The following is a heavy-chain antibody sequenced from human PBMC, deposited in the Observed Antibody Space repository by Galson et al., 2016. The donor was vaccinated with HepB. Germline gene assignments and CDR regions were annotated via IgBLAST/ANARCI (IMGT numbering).Heavy chain of an antibody. Sequence: SLRLSCAASELIFNNFAIQWVRHAPGKGLEWVAVVSYDGSKKYYADSVKGRFTISRDNAKNTLYLQMNSLRAEDTAVYYCTRAATVDQDFYYYAMDVWGQGTTVTVSS. CDR2: VSYDGSKK. D-gene: IGHD4-23*01. CDR3: TRAATVDQDFYYYAMDV. V-gene: IGHV3-30-3*01. J-gene: IGHJ6*02. CDR1: ELIFNNFA.